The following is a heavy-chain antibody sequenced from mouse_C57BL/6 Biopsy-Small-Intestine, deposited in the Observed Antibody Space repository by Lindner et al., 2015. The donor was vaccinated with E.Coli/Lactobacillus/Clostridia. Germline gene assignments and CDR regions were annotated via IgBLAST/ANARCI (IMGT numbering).Heavy chain of an antibody. CDR2: IYPSDGST. J-gene: IGHJ3*01. V-gene: IGHV1-85*01. CDR1: GYTFTSYD. Sequence: VQLRESGPELVKPGASVKLSCKASGYTFTSYDINWVKQRPGQGLEWIGWIYPSDGSTRYNEKFKGKATLTIDTSSSTAYMELHSLTSEDSAVFFCARERDSPFAYWGQGTLVTVSA. D-gene: IGHD3-3*01. CDR3: ARERDSPFAY.